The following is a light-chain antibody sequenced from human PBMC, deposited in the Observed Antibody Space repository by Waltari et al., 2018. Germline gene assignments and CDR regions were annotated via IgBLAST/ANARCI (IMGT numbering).Light chain of an antibody. J-gene: IGKJ1*01. Sequence: IQLTQSPSSLSASVGDRVTITCRASQGVNVYLAWYQQKPGKAPKLLIYAASTLQSGVPSRFSGSGSGTDFTLTINSLQPEDIATYYCQQFNASPRTFGQGTNVEIK. CDR1: QGVNVY. CDR2: AAS. V-gene: IGKV1-9*01. CDR3: QQFNASPRT.